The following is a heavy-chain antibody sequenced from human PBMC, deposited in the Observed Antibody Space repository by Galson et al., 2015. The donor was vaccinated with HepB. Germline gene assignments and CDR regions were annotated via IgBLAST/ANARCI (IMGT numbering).Heavy chain of an antibody. V-gene: IGHV5-10-1*01. J-gene: IGHJ6*02. CDR3: ARLRTDYYYYYGMDV. CDR2: IDPSDSYT. D-gene: IGHD1-14*01. CDR1: GYSFTSYW. Sequence: QSGAEVKKPGESLRISCKGSGYSFTSYWISWVRQMPGKGLEWMGRIDPSDSYTNYSPSFQGHVTISADKSISTAYLQWSSLKASDTAMYYCARLRTDYYYYYGMDVWGQGTTVTVSS.